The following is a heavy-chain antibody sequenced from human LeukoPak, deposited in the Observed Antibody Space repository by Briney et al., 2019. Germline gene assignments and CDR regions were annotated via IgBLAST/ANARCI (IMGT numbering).Heavy chain of an antibody. CDR1: GFSFSNYW. V-gene: IGHV3-7*01. CDR3: AREIDWSGYHYYFDY. D-gene: IGHD3-3*01. CDR2: IEQDGSEE. Sequence: GGSLRLSCAVSGFSFSNYWMTWVRQAPGKGLEWVANIEQDGSEENYVDSVKGRFTISRDNAKNSLYLQMNSLRAEDTAVYYCAREIDWSGYHYYFDYWGQGTLVTVSS. J-gene: IGHJ4*02.